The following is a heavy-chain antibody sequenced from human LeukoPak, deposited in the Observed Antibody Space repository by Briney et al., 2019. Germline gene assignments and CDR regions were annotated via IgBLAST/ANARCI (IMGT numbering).Heavy chain of an antibody. CDR2: ISDDGSNK. CDR1: GFTFSNYG. D-gene: IGHD3-10*01. J-gene: IGHJ2*01. V-gene: IGHV3-30*18. CDR3: AKDSGVIAGHWYFDL. Sequence: GRSLRLSCTASGFTFSNYGMHWVRQAPGKGLDWVAIISDDGSNKYYADSVQGRVTISRDNSKNTLYLQVSSLRDEDTAVYYCAKDSGVIAGHWYFDLWGRGTLVSVSS.